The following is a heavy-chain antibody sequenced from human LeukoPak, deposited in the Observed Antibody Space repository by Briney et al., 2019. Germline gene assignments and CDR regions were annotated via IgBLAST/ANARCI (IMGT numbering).Heavy chain of an antibody. D-gene: IGHD5-18*01. J-gene: IGHJ4*02. CDR2: ISSSSSYI. V-gene: IGHV3-21*01. CDR3: AREEEYSYGYCDY. CDR1: GFTFSSYS. Sequence: PGGSLRLSCAASGFTFSSYSMNWVRQAPGKGLEWVSSISSSSSYIYYADSVKGRFTISRDNAKNSLYLQMNSLRAEDTAVYYCAREEEYSYGYCDYWGQGTLVTVSS.